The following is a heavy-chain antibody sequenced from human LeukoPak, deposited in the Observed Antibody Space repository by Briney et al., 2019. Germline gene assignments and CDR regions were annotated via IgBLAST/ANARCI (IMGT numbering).Heavy chain of an antibody. CDR3: ARIGRYYDSSGYPDY. Sequence: PSETLSLTCAVYGGSFSGYYWSWIRQPPGKELEWIGEINHSGSTNYNPSLKSRVTISVDTSKNQFSLKLSSVTAADTAVYYCARIGRYYDSSGYPDYWGQGTLVTVSS. CDR1: GGSFSGYY. CDR2: INHSGST. J-gene: IGHJ4*02. D-gene: IGHD3-22*01. V-gene: IGHV4-34*01.